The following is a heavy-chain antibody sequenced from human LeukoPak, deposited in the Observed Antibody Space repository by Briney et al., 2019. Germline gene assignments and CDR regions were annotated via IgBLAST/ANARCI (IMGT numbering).Heavy chain of an antibody. V-gene: IGHV3-21*01. CDR3: ARIPNSAYFPDLFDP. J-gene: IGHJ5*01. CDR1: GFTFTNYN. D-gene: IGHD2/OR15-2a*01. CDR2: ISGTNSYI. Sequence: PGGSLRLSCAASGFTFTNYNMNWVRQAPGKGLEWVSSISGTNSYIYYADSVKGRFTISRDNAKNSLYLQMNSLRADDTAVYYFARIPNSAYFPDLFDPWGQGTLVTVSS.